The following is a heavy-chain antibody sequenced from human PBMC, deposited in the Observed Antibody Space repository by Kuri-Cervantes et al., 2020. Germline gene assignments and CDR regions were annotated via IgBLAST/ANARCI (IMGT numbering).Heavy chain of an antibody. D-gene: IGHD3-10*01. Sequence: ASVKVSCKASGYTFRSYYIHWVRQAPGQGLEWMGVLNPSGGSTNYAQKFQDRVTMTRDTSTSTVYMELSGLRSEDSAVYYCARAASGGVTMVRGFDYWGQGALVTVSS. V-gene: IGHV1-46*01. CDR1: GYTFRSYY. J-gene: IGHJ4*02. CDR2: LNPSGGST. CDR3: ARAASGGVTMVRGFDY.